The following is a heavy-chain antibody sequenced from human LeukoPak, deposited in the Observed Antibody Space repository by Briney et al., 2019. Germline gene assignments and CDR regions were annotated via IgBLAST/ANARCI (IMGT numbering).Heavy chain of an antibody. CDR2: IYYSGST. V-gene: IGHV4-59*01. CDR3: AIALVRDYYYGMDV. CDR1: GDSISSYY. D-gene: IGHD1-26*01. J-gene: IGHJ6*02. Sequence: PSETLSLTCTVSGDSISSYYWSRIRQPPGKGLEWIGYIYYSGSTNYNPSLKSRVTISVDTSKNQFSLKLSSVTAADTAVYYCAIALVRDYYYGMDVWGQGTTVTVSS.